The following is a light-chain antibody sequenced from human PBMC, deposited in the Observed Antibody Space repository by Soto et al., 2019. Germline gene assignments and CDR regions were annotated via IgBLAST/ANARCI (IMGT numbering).Light chain of an antibody. V-gene: IGKV3-11*01. CDR3: QQRSNWPPFT. CDR1: QSVRSY. Sequence: EIVLTQSPATLSLSPGERATLSCRASQSVRSYLAWYQQKLGQAPGLLIYDASNRATGIPARFSGSGSGTDFTLTISSLEPEDFAVYYCQQRSNWPPFTFGPGTKVDIK. CDR2: DAS. J-gene: IGKJ3*01.